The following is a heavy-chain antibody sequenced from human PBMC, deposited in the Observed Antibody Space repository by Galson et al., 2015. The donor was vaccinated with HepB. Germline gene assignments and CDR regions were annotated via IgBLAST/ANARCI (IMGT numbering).Heavy chain of an antibody. CDR3: ARDRYSSGWYYADY. D-gene: IGHD6-19*01. CDR2: ISYDGSNK. J-gene: IGHJ4*02. Sequence: SLRLSCAASGFTFSSYSINWVRQAPGKGLEWVAVISYDGSNKYYADSVKGRFTISRDNSKNTLYLQMNSLRAEDTAVYYCARDRYSSGWYYADYWGQGTLVTVSS. V-gene: IGHV3-30*03. CDR1: GFTFSSYS.